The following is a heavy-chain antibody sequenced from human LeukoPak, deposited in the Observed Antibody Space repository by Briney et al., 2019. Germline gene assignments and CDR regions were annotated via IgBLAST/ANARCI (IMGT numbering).Heavy chain of an antibody. D-gene: IGHD3-10*01. Sequence: ASVKVSCKASNCTFTNYGISWVRRAPGQGLEWMGWISAYNGNTNYAQTLQGRVTMTTDTSTSTAYMELRSLRSDDTAVYYCARCHYYGSGNYVRVYSPDYWGQGTLVTVSS. CDR2: ISAYNGNT. J-gene: IGHJ4*02. V-gene: IGHV1-18*01. CDR1: NCTFTNYG. CDR3: ARCHYYGSGNYVRVYSPDY.